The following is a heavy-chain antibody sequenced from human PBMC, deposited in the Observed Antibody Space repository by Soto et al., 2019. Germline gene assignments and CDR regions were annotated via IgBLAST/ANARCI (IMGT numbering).Heavy chain of an antibody. CDR2: INSDGSST. Sequence: EVQLVESGGGLVQPGGSLRLSCAASGFTFSSYCMHWFRQAPGKGLVWVSRINSDGSSTSYADSVKGRFTISRDNAKNTLYLQMNSLRAEDTAVYYCVRTSLVVAAATREDYWGQGTLVTVSS. V-gene: IGHV3-74*01. CDR1: GFTFSSYC. CDR3: VRTSLVVAAATREDY. J-gene: IGHJ4*02. D-gene: IGHD2-15*01.